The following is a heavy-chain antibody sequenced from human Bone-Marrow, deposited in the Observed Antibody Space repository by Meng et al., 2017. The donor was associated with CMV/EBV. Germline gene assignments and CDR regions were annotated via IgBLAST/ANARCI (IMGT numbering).Heavy chain of an antibody. V-gene: IGHV3-7*01. D-gene: IGHD2-2*01. J-gene: IGHJ5*02. CDR3: AKTKQPSAGNWFDP. Sequence: GGSLRLSCSASGFTFTNYWMTWVRQAPGKGLEWVANIKQDGSVKHYVDSVKGRFTISRDNSKNTLYLQMNNVRADDMAIYYCAKTKQPSAGNWFDPWGQGTLVTVSS. CDR1: GFTFTNYW. CDR2: IKQDGSVK.